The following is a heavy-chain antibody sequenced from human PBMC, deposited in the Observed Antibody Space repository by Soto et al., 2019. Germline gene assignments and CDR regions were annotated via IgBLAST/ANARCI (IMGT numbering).Heavy chain of an antibody. CDR1: GFTFSSYA. CDR3: MRDPIENRAI. Sequence: PGGSLRLSCAASGFTFSSYAMSWVRQAPGKGLEWVSAISGSGGRTYYADSVKGRFTISRDNSKKTLYLQMDSLRAEDTAVYHGMRDPIENRAIWGQGKLVTVSS. J-gene: IGHJ3*02. V-gene: IGHV3-23*01. CDR2: ISGSGGRT.